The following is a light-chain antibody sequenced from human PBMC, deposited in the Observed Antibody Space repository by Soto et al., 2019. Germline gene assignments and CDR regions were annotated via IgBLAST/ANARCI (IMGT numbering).Light chain of an antibody. V-gene: IGLV1-44*01. CDR1: SSNLGSNT. CDR2: SNN. Sequence: QSVLTQPPSASGTPGQRVTISCSGRSSNLGSNTVNWYQQLPGTAPKLLIYSNNQRPSGVPDRFSGSKSGTSASLAISGLQSEDEADYYCAAWDDSLNGVIFGGGTKVTVL. J-gene: IGLJ2*01. CDR3: AAWDDSLNGVI.